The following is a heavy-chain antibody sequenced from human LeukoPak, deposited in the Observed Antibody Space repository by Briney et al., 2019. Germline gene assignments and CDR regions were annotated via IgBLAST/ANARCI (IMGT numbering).Heavy chain of an antibody. D-gene: IGHD2-21*01. J-gene: IGHJ1*01. CDR1: GASINSAGYY. V-gene: IGHV4-39*01. CDR3: ARVDCGDDCYKYFQH. Sequence: SETLSLTCTVSGASINSAGYYWAWIRQPPGQGLEWIGTVYYGRTTYYNPSLTSRVSISVDTSKRQFSLKLSSVTAADTAVYYCARVDCGDDCYKYFQHWGQGTLVTVSS. CDR2: VYYGRTT.